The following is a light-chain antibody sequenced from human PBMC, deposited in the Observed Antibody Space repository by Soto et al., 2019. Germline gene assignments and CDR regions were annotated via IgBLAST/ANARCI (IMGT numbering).Light chain of an antibody. CDR1: QSVNNY. CDR2: DAS. J-gene: IGKJ5*01. Sequence: EILLTQSPATLSVSAGERATLSCRASQSVNNYLHWYQQKPGQAPRLLIFDASNRATGIPARFSGSGSATDFTLTISSLEPEDFAVYYCQHRSIWPVSFGQGTRLEIK. V-gene: IGKV3-11*01. CDR3: QHRSIWPVS.